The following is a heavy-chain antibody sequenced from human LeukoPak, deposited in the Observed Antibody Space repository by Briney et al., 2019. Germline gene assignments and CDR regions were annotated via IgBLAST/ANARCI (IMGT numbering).Heavy chain of an antibody. CDR3: ALFIRNYYDSSGYWPYFDY. D-gene: IGHD3-22*01. V-gene: IGHV1-2*02. CDR1: GYTFTGYY. J-gene: IGHJ4*02. CDR2: INPNSGGT. Sequence: ASVKVSCKASGYTFTGYYMHWVRQAPGQGLEWMGWINPNSGGTNYAQKFQGRVTMTRDTSISTAYMELSRLRSDDTAVYYCALFIRNYYDSSGYWPYFDYWGQGTLATVSS.